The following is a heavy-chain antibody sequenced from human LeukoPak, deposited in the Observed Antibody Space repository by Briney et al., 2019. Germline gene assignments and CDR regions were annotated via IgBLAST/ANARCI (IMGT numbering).Heavy chain of an antibody. V-gene: IGHV4-39*01. CDR3: ARHGRDGYNYGPVVYY. D-gene: IGHD5-24*01. Sequence: SETLSLTCTVSGGSISSSIYYWGWIRQSPGKGLEWIGSMYYRGSTYYNPSLKSRVTLSVDTPKNQFSLKLSSVTAADTAVYYCARHGRDGYNYGPVVYYWGQGTLVTVS. CDR2: MYYRGST. J-gene: IGHJ4*02. CDR1: GGSISSSIYY.